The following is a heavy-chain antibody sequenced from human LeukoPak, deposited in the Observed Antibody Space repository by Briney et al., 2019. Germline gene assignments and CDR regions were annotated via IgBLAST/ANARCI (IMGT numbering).Heavy chain of an antibody. CDR2: IYYSGST. Sequence: SETLSLTCTVSGGSISSSSYYWGWIRQPPGKGLECIGSIYYSGSTYYNPSLKSRVTISVDTSKNQFSLKLSSVTAADTAVYYCTRSGYYSLDYWGQGTLVTVSS. CDR3: TRSGYYSLDY. J-gene: IGHJ4*02. CDR1: GGSISSSSYY. D-gene: IGHD3-22*01. V-gene: IGHV4-39*07.